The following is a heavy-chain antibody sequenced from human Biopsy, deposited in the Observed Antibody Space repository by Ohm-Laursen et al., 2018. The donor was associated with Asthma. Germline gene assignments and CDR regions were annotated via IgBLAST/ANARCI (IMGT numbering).Heavy chain of an antibody. J-gene: IGHJ3*02. Sequence: VASVKVSCNASGYTFINYAIHWVRQAPGQRLEWMGWINAGNGNTKYSEKFQGRVTITRDTSASTAYMDLSSLRSEDTAVYYCARTYYDFLTGQVNDALAMWGQGTVVTVSS. CDR1: GYTFINYA. V-gene: IGHV1-3*01. D-gene: IGHD3-9*01. CDR3: ARTYYDFLTGQVNDALAM. CDR2: INAGNGNT.